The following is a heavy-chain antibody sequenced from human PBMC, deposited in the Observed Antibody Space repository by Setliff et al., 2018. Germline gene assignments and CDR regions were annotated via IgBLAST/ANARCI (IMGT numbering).Heavy chain of an antibody. V-gene: IGHV4-59*01. CDR3: ARDSALHSYHYDSSGYLDY. CDR1: GGPISTYY. J-gene: IGHJ4*02. CDR2: VYYSGTT. Sequence: LSLTCTVSGGPISTYYWSWIRQTPVKGLEWIGYVYYSGTTNYNPLFKSRVTISVDRPKNQFSLKLSSVTAADTGVYYCARDSALHSYHYDSSGYLDYWGQGALVTVSS. D-gene: IGHD3-22*01.